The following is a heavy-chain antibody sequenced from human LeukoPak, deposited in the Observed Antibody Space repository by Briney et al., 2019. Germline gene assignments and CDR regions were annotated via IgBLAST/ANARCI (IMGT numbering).Heavy chain of an antibody. CDR2: ISGSGGST. D-gene: IGHD5-18*01. J-gene: IGHJ4*02. Sequence: PGGSLRLSCAASGFTFSSYAMSWVRQAPGKGLEWVSAISGSGGSTYYADSVKGRFTISRDNSKNTLYLQMNSLRAEDTAVYYCAIPDTAMVKPFDYWGQGTLVTVSS. V-gene: IGHV3-23*01. CDR1: GFTFSSYA. CDR3: AIPDTAMVKPFDY.